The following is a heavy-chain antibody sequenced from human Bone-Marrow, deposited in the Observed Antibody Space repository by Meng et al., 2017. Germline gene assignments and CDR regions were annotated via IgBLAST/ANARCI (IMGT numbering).Heavy chain of an antibody. Sequence: QVQLVQAGAGVKKPGAPVQVSREASGSTFTGYYRRWVRPAPGQGLEWMGRINPNSGSTNYAQKFQGSVTMTRDTTNSTAYMELSRLGSDAADVYYCERGVVGAACDWGQGTLVTVSS. CDR2: INPNSGST. CDR3: ERGVVGAACD. V-gene: IGHV1-2*05. J-gene: IGHJ4*02. CDR1: GSTFTGYY. D-gene: IGHD1-26*01.